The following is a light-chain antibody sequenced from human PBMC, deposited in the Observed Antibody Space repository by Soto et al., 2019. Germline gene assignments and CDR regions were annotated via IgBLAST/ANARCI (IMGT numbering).Light chain of an antibody. J-gene: IGKJ3*01. CDR1: QSVSSSY. CDR2: GAS. V-gene: IGKV3-20*01. Sequence: EIVLTQSPGTLSLSPGERATLSCRASQSVSSSYLAWYQQKPGQAPRLLIYGASSRATGIPDRFSGSGSGTDFTLTSSRLEPEDFAVYYCQQYGSSLFTFGPGTKVHIK. CDR3: QQYGSSLFT.